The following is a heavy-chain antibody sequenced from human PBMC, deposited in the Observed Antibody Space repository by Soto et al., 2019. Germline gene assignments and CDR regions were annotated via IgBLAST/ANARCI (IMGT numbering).Heavy chain of an antibody. CDR1: GYTFTSYG. CDR3: ARDGSPYGDYVPSGDV. J-gene: IGHJ6*02. V-gene: IGHV1-18*01. D-gene: IGHD4-17*01. Sequence: GASVKVSCKASGYTFTSYGISWVRQAPGQGLEWMGWISAYNGNTNYAQKLQGRVTMTTDTSTSTAYMELRSLRSDDTAVYYCARDGSPYGDYVPSGDVWGQGTTVTVSS. CDR2: ISAYNGNT.